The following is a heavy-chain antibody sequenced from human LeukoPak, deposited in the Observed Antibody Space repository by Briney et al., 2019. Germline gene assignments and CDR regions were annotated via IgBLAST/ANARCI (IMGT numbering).Heavy chain of an antibody. CDR1: GGSISSYY. Sequence: SGTLSHTCTGSGGSISSYYWSWIRQSPGEGLEWIGNIHYRGSTNYNPSLKSRVSISLDTSKNQFSLRLSSVTAADTAVYYCARHGTSSDFYGAVDVWGHGTTGTVSS. D-gene: IGHD1-1*01. V-gene: IGHV4-59*08. CDR3: ARHGTSSDFYGAVDV. J-gene: IGHJ6*02. CDR2: IHYRGST.